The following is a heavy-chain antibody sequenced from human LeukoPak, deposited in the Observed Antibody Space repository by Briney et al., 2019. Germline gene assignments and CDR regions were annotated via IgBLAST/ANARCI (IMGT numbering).Heavy chain of an antibody. V-gene: IGHV1-8*01. CDR2: MNPNSGNT. Sequence: GASVKVSCKASGCTFTSYDINWVRQATGQGLEWMGWMNPNSGNTGYAQKFQGRVTMTRNTSISTAYMELSSLRSEDTAVYYCARTKASGWYIDYWGQGTLVTVSS. D-gene: IGHD6-19*01. J-gene: IGHJ4*02. CDR3: ARTKASGWYIDY. CDR1: GCTFTSYD.